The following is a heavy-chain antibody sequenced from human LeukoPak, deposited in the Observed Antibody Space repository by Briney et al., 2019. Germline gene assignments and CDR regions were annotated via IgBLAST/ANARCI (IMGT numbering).Heavy chain of an antibody. CDR3: ARGDYYDFWSGYYNFDY. D-gene: IGHD3-3*01. CDR1: GFTFSSYW. Sequence: GGSLRLSCAASGFTFSSYWMNWVRQAPGKGLEWVSSISSSSSYIYYADSVKGRFTISRDNAKNSLYLQVNSLRAEDTAVYYCARGDYYDFWSGYYNFDYWGQGTLVTVSS. CDR2: ISSSSSYI. V-gene: IGHV3-21*01. J-gene: IGHJ4*02.